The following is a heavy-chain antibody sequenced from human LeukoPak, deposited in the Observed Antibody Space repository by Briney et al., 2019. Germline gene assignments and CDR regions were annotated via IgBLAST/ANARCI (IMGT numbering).Heavy chain of an antibody. Sequence: PSETLSLTCTVSGGSISSHYWSWIRQPPGKGLEWIGYIYYSGSTNYNPSLKSRVTISVDTSKNQFSLKLSSVTAADTAVYYCATLMVVTARGGDYWGQGTPVTVSS. CDR1: GGSISSHY. CDR2: IYYSGST. J-gene: IGHJ4*02. CDR3: ATLMVVTARGGDY. D-gene: IGHD2-21*02. V-gene: IGHV4-59*11.